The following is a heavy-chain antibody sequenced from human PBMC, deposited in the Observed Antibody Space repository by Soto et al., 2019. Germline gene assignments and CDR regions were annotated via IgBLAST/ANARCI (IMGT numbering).Heavy chain of an antibody. CDR3: AKIAAAGIY. D-gene: IGHD6-13*01. CDR1: GVTIAGQW. J-gene: IGHJ4*02. CDR2: ISGSGGST. Sequence: CTASGVTIAGQWMHWVRQAPGKGLEWVSAISGSGGSTYYADSVKGRFTISRDNSKNTLYLQMNSLRAEDTAVYYCAKIAAAGIYWGQGTLVTVSS. V-gene: IGHV3-23*01.